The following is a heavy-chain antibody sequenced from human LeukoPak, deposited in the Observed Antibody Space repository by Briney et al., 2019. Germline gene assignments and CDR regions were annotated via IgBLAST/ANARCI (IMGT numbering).Heavy chain of an antibody. J-gene: IGHJ4*02. CDR3: ARGESGSPLPFDY. D-gene: IGHD1-26*01. V-gene: IGHV3-9*01. CDR1: GFTFDGYA. Sequence: PGRSLRLSCAASGFTFDGYAMHWVRQAPGKGLEWVSGISWHSGSIGYADSVKGRFTISRDNAKNSLYLQMNSLRAEDTALYYCARGESGSPLPFDYWGQGTLVTVSS. CDR2: ISWHSGSI.